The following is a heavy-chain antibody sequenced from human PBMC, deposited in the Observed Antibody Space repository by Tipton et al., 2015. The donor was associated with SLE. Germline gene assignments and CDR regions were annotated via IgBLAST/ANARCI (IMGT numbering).Heavy chain of an antibody. CDR1: GVSISPYY. D-gene: IGHD2-2*01. CDR3: ARQRGVPTAGALNWFDP. J-gene: IGHJ5*02. CDR2: ISDSGSS. Sequence: GLVKPSETLSLTCTASGVSISPYYWTWIRLPPGRGLEWIGYISDSGSSNYNPSLRSRVTMSVDTSNNQFSLKLSSLTAADTAVYYCARQRGVPTAGALNWFDPWGQGTLVTVSS. V-gene: IGHV4-59*08.